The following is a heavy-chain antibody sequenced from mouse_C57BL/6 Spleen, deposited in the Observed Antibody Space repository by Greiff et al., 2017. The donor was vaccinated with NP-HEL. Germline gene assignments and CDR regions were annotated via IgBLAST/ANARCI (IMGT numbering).Heavy chain of an antibody. Sequence: QVQLQQSDAELVKPGASVKISCKVSGYTFTDHTIHWMKKRPEQGLEWIGYIYPRDGSNKYNKKFKGKAKLTTDKCSSKAYMQLNSLTYEDSAVYFCARRGSSYFYAMDCWGKGTSVTVSS. J-gene: IGHJ4*01. CDR3: ARRGSSYFYAMDC. V-gene: IGHV1-78*01. CDR2: IYPRDGSN. D-gene: IGHD1-1*01. CDR1: GYTFTDHT.